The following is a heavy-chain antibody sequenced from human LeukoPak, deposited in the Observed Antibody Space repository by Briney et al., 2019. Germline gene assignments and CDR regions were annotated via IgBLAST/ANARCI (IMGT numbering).Heavy chain of an antibody. CDR1: GFTFSTYA. Sequence: PGGSLRLSCAASGFTFSTYAMNWVRQAPGKGLEWVSTIINSGGSTYYADSVKGRFTISRDNSKNTLYLQMNGLRAEDTAVYYCAKDIYGDYGGLDYWGQGTLVTVSS. D-gene: IGHD4-17*01. V-gene: IGHV3-23*01. J-gene: IGHJ4*02. CDR2: IINSGGST. CDR3: AKDIYGDYGGLDY.